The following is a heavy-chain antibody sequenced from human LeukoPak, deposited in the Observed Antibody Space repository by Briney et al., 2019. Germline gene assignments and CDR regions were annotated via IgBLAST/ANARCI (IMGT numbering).Heavy chain of an antibody. Sequence: GGSLRLSCAASGFTFSRYWMSWVRQAPGKGLEWVANIEQDGSEKYYVDSVKGRFTISRDNIKNSLYLQMNSLRAGDTAVYYCAREFCSGANCYPMGAFDMWGQGTMVTVSS. CDR3: AREFCSGANCYPMGAFDM. CDR1: GFTFSRYW. D-gene: IGHD2-15*01. V-gene: IGHV3-7*01. CDR2: IEQDGSEK. J-gene: IGHJ3*02.